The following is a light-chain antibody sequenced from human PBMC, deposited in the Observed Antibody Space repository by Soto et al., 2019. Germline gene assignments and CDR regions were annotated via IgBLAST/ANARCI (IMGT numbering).Light chain of an antibody. CDR3: LQADTFPIT. Sequence: DIQMTQSPSSVSASVGDRVTITCRASRDISGWLAWYQQKPGRAPKLLIYAASSLQSGVPTRFAGSGSGTSFTLTITSLQPEDFATYYCLQADTFPITFGQGTRLEI. J-gene: IGKJ5*01. CDR2: AAS. CDR1: RDISGW. V-gene: IGKV1-12*01.